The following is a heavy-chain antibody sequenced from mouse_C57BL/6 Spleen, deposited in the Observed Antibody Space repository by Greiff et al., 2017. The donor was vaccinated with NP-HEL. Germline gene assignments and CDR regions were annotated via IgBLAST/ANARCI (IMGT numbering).Heavy chain of an antibody. J-gene: IGHJ3*01. CDR2: IRLKSDNYAT. V-gene: IGHV6-3*01. CDR3: TGDAWFAY. CDR1: GFTFSNYW. Sequence: EVKLVESGGGLVQPGGSMKLSCVASGFTFSNYWMNWVRQSPEKGLEWVAQIRLKSDNYATHYAESVKGRFTISRDGSKSSVYLQMNNLRAEDTGIYYCTGDAWFAYWGQGTLVTVSA.